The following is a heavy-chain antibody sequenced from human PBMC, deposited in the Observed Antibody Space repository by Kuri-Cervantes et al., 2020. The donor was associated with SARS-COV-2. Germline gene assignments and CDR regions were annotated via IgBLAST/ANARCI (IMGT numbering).Heavy chain of an antibody. V-gene: IGHV4-39*01. Sequence: SETLSLTCTVSGGSISSSSYYWGWIRQPPGKGLEWIGSIYYSRSTYYNPSLKSRVTISVDTSKNQFSLKLSSVTAADTAVYYCARLPLLGGATYYYYYMDVWGKGTTVTVSS. D-gene: IGHD3-10*01. J-gene: IGHJ6*03. CDR1: GGSISSSSYY. CDR2: IYYSRST. CDR3: ARLPLLGGATYYYYYMDV.